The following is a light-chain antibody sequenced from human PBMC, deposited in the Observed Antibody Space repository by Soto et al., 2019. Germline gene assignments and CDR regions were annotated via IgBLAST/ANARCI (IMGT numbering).Light chain of an antibody. CDR1: SSNIGSNT. V-gene: IGLV1-44*01. CDR2: SNN. Sequence: QSVLTQPPSASGTPGQRVTISCSGSSSNIGSNTVNWYQQLPGTAPKLLIYSNNQRPSGVPDRFSGYKSGTAASLAISGIQSEDEADSYCAAFDDSLNGDVVCGGGTEL. J-gene: IGLJ2*01. CDR3: AAFDDSLNGDVV.